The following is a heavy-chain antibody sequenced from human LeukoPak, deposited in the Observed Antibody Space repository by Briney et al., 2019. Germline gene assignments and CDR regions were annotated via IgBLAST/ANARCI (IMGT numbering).Heavy chain of an antibody. D-gene: IGHD1-26*01. CDR1: GFTFDDYA. V-gene: IGHV3-43D*03. CDR3: AKDGSYSGSYVY. Sequence: GGSLRLSCAASGFTFDDYAMHWVRQAPGKGLEWVSLISWDGGSTYYADSVKGRFTISRDNSKNSLYLQMNSLRAEDTALYYCAKDGSYSGSYVYWGQGTLVTVSS. J-gene: IGHJ4*02. CDR2: ISWDGGST.